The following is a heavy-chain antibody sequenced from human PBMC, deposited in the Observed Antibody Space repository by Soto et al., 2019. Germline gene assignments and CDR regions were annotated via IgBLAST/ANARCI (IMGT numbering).Heavy chain of an antibody. CDR2: TYYRSKWYN. Sequence: RTLSLTCAISGDSVSGNSAAWNWIRQSPSRGLEWLGRTYYRSKWYNDYAVSVKSRITINPDTSKNQFSLQLNSVTPEDTAVYYCATQHSSSWYGNAFDIWGQGTMVTVSS. CDR1: GDSVSGNSAA. J-gene: IGHJ3*02. V-gene: IGHV6-1*01. D-gene: IGHD6-13*01. CDR3: ATQHSSSWYGNAFDI.